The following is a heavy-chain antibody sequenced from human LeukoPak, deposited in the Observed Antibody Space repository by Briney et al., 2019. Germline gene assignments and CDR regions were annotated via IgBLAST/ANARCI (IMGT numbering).Heavy chain of an antibody. Sequence: GGSLRLSCAASGFTFSSYSMNWVRHAPGKGLEWVSSISSSSNYIYYADSVKGRFTISRDNAKNSLYLQMNSLRAEDMAVYYCARDTKGGVSGRRYGMDVWGKGTTVTVSS. CDR1: GFTFSSYS. J-gene: IGHJ6*04. CDR2: ISSSSNYI. CDR3: ARDTKGGVSGRRYGMDV. D-gene: IGHD3-16*01. V-gene: IGHV3-21*01.